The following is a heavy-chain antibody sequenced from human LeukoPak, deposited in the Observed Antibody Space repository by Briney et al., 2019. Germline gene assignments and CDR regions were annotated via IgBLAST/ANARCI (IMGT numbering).Heavy chain of an antibody. J-gene: IGHJ6*02. Sequence: SVKVSCKASGGTFSSYAISWVRQAPGQGLEWMGGIIPIFDTANYAQKFQGRVTITADESTSTAYMELSSLRSEVTAVYYCARIGNNPRITIFGVAHLDYYYYGMDVWGQGTTVTVSS. V-gene: IGHV1-69*13. CDR3: ARIGNNPRITIFGVAHLDYYYYGMDV. CDR1: GGTFSSYA. D-gene: IGHD3-3*01. CDR2: IIPIFDTA.